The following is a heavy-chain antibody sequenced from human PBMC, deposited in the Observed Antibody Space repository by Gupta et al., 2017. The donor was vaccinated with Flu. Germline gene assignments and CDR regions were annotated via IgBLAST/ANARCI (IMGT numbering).Heavy chain of an antibody. J-gene: IGHJ6*02. V-gene: IGHV3-74*03. CDR3: ARGNYGMDV. CDR2: IDGDGTET. CDR1: GFTSSNYW. Sequence: EVQLVESGGGLVQPGGSLRLSCVVSGFTSSNYWMHWVLQVPGKGLVWVSNIDGDGTETKYADSVRGRFTVSRDNAKNTVYLQMTGLRVEDTAIFYCARGNYGMDVWGQGTTVTVSS.